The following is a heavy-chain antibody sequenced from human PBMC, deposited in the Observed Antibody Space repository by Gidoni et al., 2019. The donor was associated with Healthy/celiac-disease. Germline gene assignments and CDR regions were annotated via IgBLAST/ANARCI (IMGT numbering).Heavy chain of an antibody. J-gene: IGHJ4*02. Sequence: EVQLVESGGGLVQPGGSLKLSCAAAGFTFGGSAMHWVRQASGQGLEWVVRIRSKANSYATAYAASVKGRFTISRDDSKNTAYLQINSLKTEDTAVYYCTSHQYSSSWYQSDYWGQGTLVTVSS. V-gene: IGHV3-73*01. CDR3: TSHQYSSSWYQSDY. CDR1: GFTFGGSA. CDR2: IRSKANSYAT. D-gene: IGHD6-13*01.